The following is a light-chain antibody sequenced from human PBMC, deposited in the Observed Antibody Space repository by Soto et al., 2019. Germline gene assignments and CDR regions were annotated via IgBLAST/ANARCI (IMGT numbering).Light chain of an antibody. J-gene: IGLJ2*01. CDR2: DVS. Sequence: QSVLTQPRSVSGSPGQSVTISCTGTSSDVGGYNYVSWYQQHPGKAPKLMIYDVSKRPSGVPDRFSGSKSGNTVSLTISGLQAEDEADYYCCSYAGSYTVVFGGGTKVTVL. CDR3: CSYAGSYTVV. V-gene: IGLV2-11*01. CDR1: SSDVGGYNY.